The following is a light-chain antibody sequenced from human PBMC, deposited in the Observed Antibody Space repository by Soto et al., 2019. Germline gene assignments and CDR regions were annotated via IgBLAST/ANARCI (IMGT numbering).Light chain of an antibody. CDR2: DAS. Sequence: DIQVTQSPPTLSASVGDRVTITCRASQTNSTWMAWYQQKPGKAPKLLVYDASTLQSGVASRFSGSGSGTEFTLIISGLQPDDSATYYCQQYTNTNNPWMFGQGTKVDIK. CDR3: QQYTNTNNPWM. CDR1: QTNSTW. V-gene: IGKV1-5*01. J-gene: IGKJ1*01.